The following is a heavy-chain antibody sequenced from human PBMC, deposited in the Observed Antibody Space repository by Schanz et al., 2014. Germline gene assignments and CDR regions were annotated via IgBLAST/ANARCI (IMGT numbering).Heavy chain of an antibody. CDR1: GGTFSSYT. J-gene: IGHJ4*02. D-gene: IGHD2-21*01. Sequence: VQLEQSGAEVKKPGSSVKVSCKASGGTFSSYTISWVRQAPGQGLEWMGRIIPILGIANYAQNFQGRVTITADKSTSTAYMELSGLRSEDTAVYYCARDRLECGAECYSVEVFEIWGQGTLVIVSS. CDR3: ARDRLECGAECYSVEVFEI. V-gene: IGHV1-69*08. CDR2: IIPILGIA.